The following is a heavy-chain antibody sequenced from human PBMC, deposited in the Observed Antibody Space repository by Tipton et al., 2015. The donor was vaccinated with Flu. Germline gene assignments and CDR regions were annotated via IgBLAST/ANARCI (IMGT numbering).Heavy chain of an antibody. CDR1: GFTFDDYA. J-gene: IGHJ4*02. CDR2: ISWNSGSI. D-gene: IGHD3-22*01. CDR3: AKDISLYDDSSGRFDY. Sequence: SLRLSCAASGFTFDDYAMHWVRQAPGKGLEWVSGISWNSGSIGYADSVKGRFTISRDNAKNSPYLQMNSLRAEDTALYYCAKDISLYDDSSGRFDYWGQGTLVAVSS. V-gene: IGHV3-9*01.